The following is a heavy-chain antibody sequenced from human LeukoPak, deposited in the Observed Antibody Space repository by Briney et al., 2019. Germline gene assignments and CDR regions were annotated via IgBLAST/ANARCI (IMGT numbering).Heavy chain of an antibody. Sequence: ASVKVSCKASGGTFSSYAISWVRQAPGQGLEWMGGIIPIFGTANYAQKFQGRVTITADESTSTAYMELSSLRSEDTVVYYCASSFIVVVPAAINYWGQGTLVTVSS. J-gene: IGHJ4*02. D-gene: IGHD2-2*01. CDR1: GGTFSSYA. CDR3: ASSFIVVVPAAINY. CDR2: IIPIFGTA. V-gene: IGHV1-69*13.